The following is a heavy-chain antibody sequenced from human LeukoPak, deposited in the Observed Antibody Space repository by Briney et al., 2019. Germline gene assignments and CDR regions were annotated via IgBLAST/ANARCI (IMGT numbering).Heavy chain of an antibody. Sequence: SETLSLTCTVSGGSISSGSYYWSWIRQPAGKGLEWIGRIYTSGSTNYNPSLKSRVTISVDTSKNQFSLKLSSVTAADTAVYYCARQYYYDSSEDYWGQGTLVTVSS. J-gene: IGHJ4*02. CDR3: ARQYYYDSSEDY. CDR2: IYTSGST. CDR1: GGSISSGSYY. V-gene: IGHV4-61*02. D-gene: IGHD3-22*01.